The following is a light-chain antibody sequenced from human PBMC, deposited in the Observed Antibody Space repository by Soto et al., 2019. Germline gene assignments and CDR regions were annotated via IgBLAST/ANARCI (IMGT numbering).Light chain of an antibody. J-gene: IGKJ1*01. CDR1: QSLSSSY. CDR3: QQYGSSPWT. CDR2: GAS. V-gene: IGKV3-20*01. Sequence: EFVLTQSPGTLSLSPGERATRSCRASQSLSSSYLAWYQQKPGQAPRLLIYGASSRATGIPDRFSGSGSGTDFTLTISRLEPEDFAVYYCQQYGSSPWTFGQGTKADIK.